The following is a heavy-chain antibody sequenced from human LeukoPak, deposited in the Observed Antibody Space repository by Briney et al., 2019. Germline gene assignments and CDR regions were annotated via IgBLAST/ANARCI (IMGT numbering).Heavy chain of an antibody. Sequence: GGSLRLSCAASGFAFNNYAMSWVRQAPGKGLEWVSGISGSGGSTYYADSVKGRFTISRDNSKNTLYLQMNSLRAEDTAVYYCAKEGSPRVRGAMDYWGQGTLVTVSS. D-gene: IGHD3-10*01. CDR2: ISGSGGST. CDR3: AKEGSPRVRGAMDY. CDR1: GFAFNNYA. J-gene: IGHJ4*02. V-gene: IGHV3-23*01.